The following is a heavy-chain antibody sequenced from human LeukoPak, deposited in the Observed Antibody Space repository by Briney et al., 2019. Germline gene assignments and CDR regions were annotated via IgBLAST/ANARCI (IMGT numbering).Heavy chain of an antibody. J-gene: IGHJ2*01. CDR3: ARHQGVVDL. CDR1: GGSISSYY. Sequence: SETLSPTCTVSGGSISSYYWTWIRQPPGKGLEWIGEITHSGSTNYNPSLKSRVTISVDTSKNQFSLKLTSVTAADTAVYYCARHQGVVDLWGRGSLVTVSS. V-gene: IGHV4-34*01. D-gene: IGHD3-3*01. CDR2: ITHSGST.